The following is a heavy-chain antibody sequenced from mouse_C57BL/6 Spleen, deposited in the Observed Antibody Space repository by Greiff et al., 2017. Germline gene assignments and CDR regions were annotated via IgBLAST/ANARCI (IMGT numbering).Heavy chain of an antibody. CDR3: ARGRPSAY. CDR2: IDPSDSYT. J-gene: IGHJ3*01. CDR1: GYTFTSYW. V-gene: IGHV1-50*01. Sequence: QVQLKQPGAELVKPGASVKLSCKASGYTFTSYWMQWVKQRPGQGLEWIGEIDPSDSYTNYNQKFKGKATLTVDTSSSTAYMQLSSLTSEDSAVYYCARGRPSAYWGQGTLVTVSA.